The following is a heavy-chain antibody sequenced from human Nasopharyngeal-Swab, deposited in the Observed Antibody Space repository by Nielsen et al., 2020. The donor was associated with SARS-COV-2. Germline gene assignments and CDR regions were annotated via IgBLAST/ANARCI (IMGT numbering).Heavy chain of an antibody. CDR3: ARRGGTAGSDAFDI. V-gene: IGHV5-10-1*01. CDR2: IDPSDSYT. Sequence: VRQAPGKGLEWKGRIDPSDSYTNYSPSFQGHVTISADKSISTAYLQWSSLKASDTAMYYCARRGGTAGSDAFDIWGQGTMVTVSS. D-gene: IGHD6-13*01. J-gene: IGHJ3*02.